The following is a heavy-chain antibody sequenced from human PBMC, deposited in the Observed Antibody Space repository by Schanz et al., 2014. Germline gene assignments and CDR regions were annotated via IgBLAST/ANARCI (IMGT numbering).Heavy chain of an antibody. CDR3: ARDNDMLIGNVNGDDYYYAMDV. Sequence: QALLQESGPGLVKPSGTLSLTCSVSGGFINAFYWSWIRQPPGKGLEWLGYVYYTGSTKYKSSLRSRLTMSVDTSKHQFSLRLTAVTAADTAVYYCARDNDMLIGNVNGDDYYYAMDVWGPGTTVTVSS. CDR2: VYYTGST. V-gene: IGHV4-59*01. J-gene: IGHJ6*02. CDR1: GGFINAFY. D-gene: IGHD7-27*01.